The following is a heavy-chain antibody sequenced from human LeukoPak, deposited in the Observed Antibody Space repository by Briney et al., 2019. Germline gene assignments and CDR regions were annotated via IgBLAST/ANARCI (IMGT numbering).Heavy chain of an antibody. CDR3: STLLH. V-gene: IGHV3-15*01. CDR1: GFTFSDSY. Sequence: GGSLRLSCAASGFTFSDSYMTWVRQAPGKGLEWVGRIKSNSDGGTTDYAAPVKGRFTISRDDSKHTVYLQMDSLKIEDTAVYYCSTLLHWGQGALVTVSS. CDR2: IKSNSDGGTT. J-gene: IGHJ4*02.